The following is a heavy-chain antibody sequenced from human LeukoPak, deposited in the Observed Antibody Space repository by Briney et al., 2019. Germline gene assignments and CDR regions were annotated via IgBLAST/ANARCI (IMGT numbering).Heavy chain of an antibody. D-gene: IGHD1-7*01. V-gene: IGHV1-24*01. Sequence: ASVKVSCKVSGYTLTELSMHWVRQAPGKGLEWMGGFDPEDGETIYAQKFQGRVTMTEDTSTDTAYMELSGLRSEDTAVYYCATGYGTTDAFDIWGQGTMVTVSS. CDR1: GYTLTELS. J-gene: IGHJ3*02. CDR2: FDPEDGET. CDR3: ATGYGTTDAFDI.